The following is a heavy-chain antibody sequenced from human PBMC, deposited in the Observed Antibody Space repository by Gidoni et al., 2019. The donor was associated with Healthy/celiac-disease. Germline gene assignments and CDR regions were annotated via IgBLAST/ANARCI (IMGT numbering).Heavy chain of an antibody. D-gene: IGHD3-22*01. CDR1: VFTFSSYS. CDR3: ARVAESEGPDYYDSSDLRLDAFDI. J-gene: IGHJ3*02. CDR2: ISSSRSTI. V-gene: IGHV3-48*02. Sequence: EVQLVESGGGLVQLGGSLRLSCAASVFTFSSYSMNWVRQAPDKGLEWVSYISSSRSTIYFADSVKGRFTISRDNAKNSLYLQMNSLRDEDTAVYYCARVAESEGPDYYDSSDLRLDAFDIWGQGTMVTVSS.